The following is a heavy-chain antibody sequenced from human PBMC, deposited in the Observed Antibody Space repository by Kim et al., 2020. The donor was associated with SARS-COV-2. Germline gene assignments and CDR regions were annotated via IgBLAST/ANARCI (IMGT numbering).Heavy chain of an antibody. V-gene: IGHV1-18*01. D-gene: IGHD4-17*01. CDR1: GYTFTSYG. CDR2: ISAYNGNT. Sequence: ASVKVSCKASGYTFTSYGISWVRQAPGQGLEWMGWISAYNGNTNYAQKLQGRVTMTTDTSTSTAYMELRSLRSDDTAVYYCASHLWLAREGTTVPSSYWYFDLWGRGTLVTVSS. J-gene: IGHJ2*01. CDR3: ASHLWLAREGTTVPSSYWYFDL.